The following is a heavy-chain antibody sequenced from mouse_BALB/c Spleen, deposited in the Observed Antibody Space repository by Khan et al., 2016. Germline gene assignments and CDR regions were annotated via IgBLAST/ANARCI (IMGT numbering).Heavy chain of an antibody. J-gene: IGHJ4*01. CDR1: GYSITSDYA. Sequence: EVQLKESGPGLVKPSQSLSLTCTVTGYSITSDYAWNWIRQFPGNKLEWMGYISYSGSTSYNPSLKSRISITRDTSKNQFFLQLNSVTTEDTATYDCSRGYGSSDYAMDYWGQGTSVTVSS. CDR2: ISYSGST. CDR3: SRGYGSSDYAMDY. D-gene: IGHD1-1*01. V-gene: IGHV3-2*02.